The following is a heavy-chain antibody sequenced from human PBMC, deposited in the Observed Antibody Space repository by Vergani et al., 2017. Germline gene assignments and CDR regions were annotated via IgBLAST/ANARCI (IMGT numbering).Heavy chain of an antibody. CDR1: GFTFSSYG. J-gene: IGHJ3*02. V-gene: IGHV3-30*02. Sequence: QVQLVESGGGVVQPGGSLRLSCAASGFTFSSYGMHWVRQAPGKGLEWVAFIRYDGSNKYYADSVKGRFTISRDNSKNTLYLQMNSLRAEDTAVYYRAKEGYGDYFVHAFDIWGQGTMVTVSS. CDR2: IRYDGSNK. D-gene: IGHD4-17*01. CDR3: AKEGYGDYFVHAFDI.